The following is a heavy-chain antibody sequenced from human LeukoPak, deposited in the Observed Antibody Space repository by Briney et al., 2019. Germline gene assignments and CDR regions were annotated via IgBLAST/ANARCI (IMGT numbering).Heavy chain of an antibody. Sequence: GGSLRLSCAASGFTFSSYAMSWVRQAPEKWLEWVSGISGSGGSTYHADSVKGRFTISRDNSKNTLYLQMNSLRAEDTAVYYCAKIGRRYDFWTGYYEEEVDYMDVWGKGTTVTVSS. CDR1: GFTFSSYA. CDR3: AKIGRRYDFWTGYYEEEVDYMDV. J-gene: IGHJ6*03. V-gene: IGHV3-23*01. CDR2: ISGSGGST. D-gene: IGHD3-3*01.